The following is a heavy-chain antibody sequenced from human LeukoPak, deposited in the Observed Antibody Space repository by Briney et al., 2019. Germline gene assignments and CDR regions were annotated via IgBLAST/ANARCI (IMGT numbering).Heavy chain of an antibody. CDR3: ARGSPDYDYVWGSYRPRYYFDY. CDR2: INHSGST. Sequence: SETLSLTCAVYGGSFSGYYWSWIRQPPGKGLEWIGEINHSGSTNYNPSLKSRVTISVDTSKNQFSLKLSSVTAADTAVYYCARGSPDYDYVWGSYRPRYYFDYWGQGTLVTVSS. D-gene: IGHD3-16*02. J-gene: IGHJ4*02. V-gene: IGHV4-34*01. CDR1: GGSFSGYY.